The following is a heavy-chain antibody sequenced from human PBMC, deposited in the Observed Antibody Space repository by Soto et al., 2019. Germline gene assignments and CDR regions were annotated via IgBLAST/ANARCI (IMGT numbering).Heavy chain of an antibody. Sequence: QVQLVQSGAEVKKPGSSVKVSCKASGDTFSSYAISWGRQAPGEGPEWMGGIIPIFGTANYAQKFQGRVTVTADESTSTAYMELSSLRSEDTAVYYCASPTKPLYYYSGMDVWCQGTTVTVSS. J-gene: IGHJ6*02. CDR2: IIPIFGTA. D-gene: IGHD1-1*01. V-gene: IGHV1-69*12. CDR1: GDTFSSYA. CDR3: ASPTKPLYYYSGMDV.